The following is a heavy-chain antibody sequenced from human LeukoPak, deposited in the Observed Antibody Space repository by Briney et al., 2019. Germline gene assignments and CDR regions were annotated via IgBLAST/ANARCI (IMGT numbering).Heavy chain of an antibody. CDR1: GYTFTSYG. V-gene: IGHV1-18*01. CDR3: ARGDSYYYDSSGTPGSNY. J-gene: IGHJ4*02. D-gene: IGHD3-22*01. CDR2: ISAYNGNT. Sequence: ASVKVSCKASGYTFTSYGISWVRQAPGQGLEWMGWISAYNGNTNYAQKLQGRVTMTTDTSTSTAYMELRSLRSDDTAVYYCARGDSYYYDSSGTPGSNYWGQGTLVTVSS.